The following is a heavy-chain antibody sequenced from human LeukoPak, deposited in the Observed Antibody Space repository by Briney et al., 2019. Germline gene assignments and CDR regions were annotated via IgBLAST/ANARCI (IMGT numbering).Heavy chain of an antibody. Sequence: ASVKISCKASGYTFTSYGLSWVRHAPGQGLEWMGWISAYNGNTNYAQKLQGRVTMTTDTSTSTAYMGLRSLRSDDTAVYYCARAPAKDAFDIWGQGNMVTVSS. J-gene: IGHJ3*02. D-gene: IGHD2-2*01. CDR2: ISAYNGNT. CDR1: GYTFTSYG. V-gene: IGHV1-18*01. CDR3: ARAPAKDAFDI.